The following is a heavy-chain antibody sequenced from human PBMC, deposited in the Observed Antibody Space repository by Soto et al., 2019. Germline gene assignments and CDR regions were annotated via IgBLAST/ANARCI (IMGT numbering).Heavy chain of an antibody. J-gene: IGHJ6*02. V-gene: IGHV4-28*01. Sequence: WETLSLTCAVYGYSIRSSDWWGWIRQPPGEGLEWIGYITHGGSTNYNPSLKRRVTMSVDPSKNQFSLNLTSVTAVDTAVYSCARMAVTTFYYYAMDVWGQGTTVTVYS. D-gene: IGHD6-19*01. CDR3: ARMAVTTFYYYAMDV. CDR2: ITHGGST. CDR1: GYSIRSSDW.